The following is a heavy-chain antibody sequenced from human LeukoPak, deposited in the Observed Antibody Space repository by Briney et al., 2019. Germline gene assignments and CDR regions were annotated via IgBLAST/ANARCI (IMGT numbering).Heavy chain of an antibody. D-gene: IGHD3-22*01. V-gene: IGHV3-23*01. CDR1: GLTFSSYA. Sequence: GGSLRLSCEASGLTFSSYAMSWVRQGPGKGLEWVSAISGSGGSTYYADSVKGRFTISRDNSKNTLYLQMNSLRAEDTAVYYCAKDGGFSSGYWNWFDPWGQGTLVTVSS. J-gene: IGHJ5*02. CDR3: AKDGGFSSGYWNWFDP. CDR2: ISGSGGST.